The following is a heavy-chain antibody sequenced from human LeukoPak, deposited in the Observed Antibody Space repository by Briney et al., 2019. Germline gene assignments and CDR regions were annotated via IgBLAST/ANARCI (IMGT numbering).Heavy chain of an antibody. D-gene: IGHD6-13*01. CDR3: ARETYSSSIE. J-gene: IGHJ4*02. CDR1: GFSFSSYG. V-gene: IGHV3-30*02. CDR2: IRYDGSNK. Sequence: GGSLRLSCAASGFSFSSYGMHWVRQAPGKGLEWVAFIRYDGSNKYYADSVKGRFTISRDNSKNTLYLQMNSLRAEDTAVYYCARETYSSSIEWGQGTLVTVSS.